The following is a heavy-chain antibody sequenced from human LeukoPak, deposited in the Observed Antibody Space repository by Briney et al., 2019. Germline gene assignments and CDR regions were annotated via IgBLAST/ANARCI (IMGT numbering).Heavy chain of an antibody. Sequence: PGRSLRLSCAASGFTFSSYAMHWVRQAPGKGLEWVTVISYDGSQKYYADSVKGRFTISRDNARNTLYLQINSLRAEDSAVYYCTRDRTTITLFELWGQGTLVTVSS. J-gene: IGHJ4*02. V-gene: IGHV3-30-3*01. CDR1: GFTFSSYA. CDR2: ISYDGSQK. CDR3: TRDRTTITLFEL. D-gene: IGHD4-11*01.